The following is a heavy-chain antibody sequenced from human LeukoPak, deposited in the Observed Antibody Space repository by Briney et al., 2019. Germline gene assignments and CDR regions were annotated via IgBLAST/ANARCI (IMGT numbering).Heavy chain of an antibody. V-gene: IGHV1-69*13. D-gene: IGHD1-26*01. CDR1: GGPLSTSA. Sequence: SVKVSCKASGGPLSTSAISWVRQAPGQGLVWRGGIIPILSTTISAQKFQGRVTISADESTSTAYMELNTLRSEDTAVYYCAMGIGNWFDPWGQGTLVTVSS. CDR3: AMGIGNWFDP. J-gene: IGHJ5*02. CDR2: IIPILSTT.